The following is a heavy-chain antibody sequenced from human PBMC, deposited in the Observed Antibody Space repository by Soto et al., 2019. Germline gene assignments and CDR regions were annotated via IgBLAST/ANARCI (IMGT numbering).Heavy chain of an antibody. CDR2: ITDSGGST. V-gene: IGHV3-23*01. CDR3: AKGSASSRPYYFDY. J-gene: IGHJ4*02. CDR1: GFTFSNYA. Sequence: GGSLRLSCAASGFTFSNYAMSWVRQAPGKGLEWVSAITDSGGSTYHADSVKGHFTISRDNSKSTLYLQMNSLRAEDTAVYYCAKGSASSRPYYFDYWGQGTLVTVSS. D-gene: IGHD6-6*01.